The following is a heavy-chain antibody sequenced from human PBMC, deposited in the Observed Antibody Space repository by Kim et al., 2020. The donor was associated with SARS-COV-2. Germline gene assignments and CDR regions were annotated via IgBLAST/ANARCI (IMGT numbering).Heavy chain of an antibody. J-gene: IGHJ4*02. Sequence: GGSLRLSCAASGFTFGDYAMHWVRQAPGKGLEWVSGISWNSGSIGYADSVKGRFTISRDNAKNSLYLQMNRLRAEDTALYYCGKDISERGYQGTLNDYWGQGTLVSVSS. D-gene: IGHD5-18*01. CDR2: ISWNSGSI. V-gene: IGHV3-9*01. CDR1: GFTFGDYA. CDR3: GKDISERGYQGTLNDY.